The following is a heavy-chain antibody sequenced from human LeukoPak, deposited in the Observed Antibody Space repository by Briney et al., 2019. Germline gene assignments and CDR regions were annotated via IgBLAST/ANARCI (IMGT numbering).Heavy chain of an antibody. D-gene: IGHD5-24*01. J-gene: IGHJ4*02. Sequence: GGSPRLSCAASGFTFSSYAMSWVRQAPGKGLEWVSAISGSGGSTYYADSVKGRFTISRDNSKNTLYLQMNSLRAEDTAVYYCASSKMATIIDYWGQGTLVTVSS. CDR1: GFTFSSYA. V-gene: IGHV3-23*01. CDR3: ASSKMATIIDY. CDR2: ISGSGGST.